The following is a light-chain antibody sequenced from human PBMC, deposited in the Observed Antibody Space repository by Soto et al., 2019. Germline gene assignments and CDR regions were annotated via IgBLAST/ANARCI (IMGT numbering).Light chain of an antibody. CDR2: RAS. CDR1: QSVSSN. CDR3: QHYNNWPPWT. Sequence: EIAMTQSPATLSVSPGERATLSCRASQSVSSNLAWYQQKPGQPPRLLIYRASTRATGIPARFSGSGSGTEFTLTISSLQYEDFAVYYCQHYNNWPPWTFGQGTKVEIK. J-gene: IGKJ1*01. V-gene: IGKV3-15*01.